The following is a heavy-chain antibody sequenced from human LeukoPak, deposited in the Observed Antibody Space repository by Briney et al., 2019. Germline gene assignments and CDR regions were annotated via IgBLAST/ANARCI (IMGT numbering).Heavy chain of an antibody. Sequence: ASVKVSCKASGGTFSSYAISWVRQAPGQGLEWMGGIIPIFGTANYAQKFQGRVTITADKSTSTAYMELSSLRSEDTAVYYCAVVGANYYYYMDVWGKGTTVTISS. CDR2: IIPIFGTA. V-gene: IGHV1-69*06. CDR1: GGTFSSYA. D-gene: IGHD1-26*01. CDR3: AVVGANYYYYMDV. J-gene: IGHJ6*03.